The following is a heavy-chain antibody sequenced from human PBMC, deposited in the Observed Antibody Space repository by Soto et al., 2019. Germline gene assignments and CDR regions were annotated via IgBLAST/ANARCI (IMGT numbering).Heavy chain of an antibody. J-gene: IGHJ4*02. CDR3: ARHETYYDYIWGSYPGPYYFDY. CDR1: GGSISSSSYY. D-gene: IGHD3-16*02. CDR2: IYYSGST. V-gene: IGHV4-39*01. Sequence: QLQLHESGPGLVKPSETLSLTCTVSGGSISSSSYYWGWIRQPPGKGLEWIGSIYYSGSTYYNPSLKSRVTISVDTSKNQSSLKLSSVTAADTALYYCARHETYYDYIWGSYPGPYYFDYWGQGTLVTVSS.